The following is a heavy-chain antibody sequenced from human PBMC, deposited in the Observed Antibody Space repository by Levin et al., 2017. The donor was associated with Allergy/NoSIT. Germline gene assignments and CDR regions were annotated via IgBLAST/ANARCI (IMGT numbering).Heavy chain of an antibody. J-gene: IGHJ6*02. Sequence: GESLKISCAASGILFSSYDMNWVRQAPGKGLEWVSSISAGGNYIYYADSVKGRFTISRDNAKNSLFLQMNSRRAEDTAVYYCASWAMYHYDRSAFDYFYYAMDVWGPGTTVTVSS. CDR2: ISAGGNYI. D-gene: IGHD3-22*01. CDR1: GILFSSYD. V-gene: IGHV3-21*01. CDR3: ASWAMYHYDRSAFDYFYYAMDV.